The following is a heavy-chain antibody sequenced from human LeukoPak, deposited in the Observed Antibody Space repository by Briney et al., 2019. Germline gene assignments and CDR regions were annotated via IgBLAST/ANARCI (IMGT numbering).Heavy chain of an antibody. J-gene: IGHJ5*02. D-gene: IGHD4-17*01. Sequence: SVKVSCKTSGGTFNNSAISWVRQAPGQGLEWLGGIMPLFGTAGYAQKFLGRVTITKDESTRTVYLELTSLTSDDTAVYYCARDVHGDYGSGWFDPWGQGTLVSVSS. V-gene: IGHV1-69*05. CDR3: ARDVHGDYGSGWFDP. CDR2: IMPLFGTA. CDR1: GGTFNNSA.